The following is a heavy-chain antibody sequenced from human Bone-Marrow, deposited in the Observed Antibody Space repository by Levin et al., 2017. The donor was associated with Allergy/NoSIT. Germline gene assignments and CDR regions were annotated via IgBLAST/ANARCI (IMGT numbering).Heavy chain of an antibody. D-gene: IGHD6-19*01. V-gene: IGHV3-9*01. Sequence: SCAASGFTFDDYAMHWVRQAPGKGLEWVSGISWNSGSIGYADSVKGRFTISRDNAKNSLYLQMNSLRAEDTALYYCAKSAKSYSSGWYKGLNYYYYGMDVWGQGTTVTVSS. J-gene: IGHJ6*02. CDR2: ISWNSGSI. CDR3: AKSAKSYSSGWYKGLNYYYYGMDV. CDR1: GFTFDDYA.